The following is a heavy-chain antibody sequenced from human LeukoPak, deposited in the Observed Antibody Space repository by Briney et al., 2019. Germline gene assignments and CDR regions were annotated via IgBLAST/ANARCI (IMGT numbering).Heavy chain of an antibody. V-gene: IGHV3-7*03. J-gene: IGHJ6*02. Sequence: GGSLRLSCAASGFTVSSSYMSWVRQAPGKGVEWVASINHNGNVNYYVDSVKGRFTISRDNAKNSLYLQMSNLRAEDTAVYFCARGGGLDVWGQGATVTVSS. CDR1: GFTVSSSY. D-gene: IGHD3-16*01. CDR2: INHNGNVN. CDR3: ARGGGLDV.